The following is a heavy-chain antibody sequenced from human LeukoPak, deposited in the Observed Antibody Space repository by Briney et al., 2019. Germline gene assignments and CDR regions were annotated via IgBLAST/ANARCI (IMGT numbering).Heavy chain of an antibody. Sequence: DPGGSLRLSCAASGFTFSSYGMSWVRQAPGKGLEWVSAISGSGGSTYYADSVKGRFTISRDNSKNTLYLQMNSLRAEDTAVYYCAKWADYYASGSRSNWFDPWGQGTLVTVSS. CDR1: GFTFSSYG. J-gene: IGHJ5*02. CDR3: AKWADYYASGSRSNWFDP. D-gene: IGHD3-10*01. CDR2: ISGSGGST. V-gene: IGHV3-23*01.